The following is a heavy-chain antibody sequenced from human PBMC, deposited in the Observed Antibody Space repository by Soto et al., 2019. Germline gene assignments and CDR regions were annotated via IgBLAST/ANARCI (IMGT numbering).Heavy chain of an antibody. D-gene: IGHD6-19*01. CDR3: ARVVGSSGLFYGANFDY. Sequence: QVQLVESGGGVVQPGRSLRLSCAASGFTFSSYAMHWVRQAPGKGLEWVAVISYDGSNKYYADSVKGRFTISRDNSKNTLYLQMHSLRAEDTAVYYCARVVGSSGLFYGANFDYWGQGTLVSVSS. CDR2: ISYDGSNK. J-gene: IGHJ4*02. V-gene: IGHV3-30-3*01. CDR1: GFTFSSYA.